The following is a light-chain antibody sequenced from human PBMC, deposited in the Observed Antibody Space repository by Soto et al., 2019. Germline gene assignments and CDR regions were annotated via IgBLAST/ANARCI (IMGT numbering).Light chain of an antibody. CDR3: QKYDSAPLT. J-gene: IGKJ4*01. CDR1: QGISNF. CDR2: GAS. Sequence: DIQMTQSPSSLSASVGDRVTITCRASQGISNFLAWYQQKPGKVPELLIYGASRLPSGVPSRFSASGSGTDFTLAISSLQPEDAATYYCQKYDSAPLTFGGGTKVEIK. V-gene: IGKV1-27*01.